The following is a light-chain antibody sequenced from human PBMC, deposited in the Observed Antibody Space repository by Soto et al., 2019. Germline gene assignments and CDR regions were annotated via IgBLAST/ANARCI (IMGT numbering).Light chain of an antibody. J-gene: IGKJ1*01. CDR1: QSVSSN. CDR2: GAS. Sequence: EIVMTQSPATLSVSPGERATLSCRASQSVSSNLAWYQQKPGQAPRLLIHGASPRATGIPARFSGSGSGTEFTLTISSLQSEDFAVYYCQQYNNWPTAFGQGTKV. CDR3: QQYNNWPTA. V-gene: IGKV3-15*01.